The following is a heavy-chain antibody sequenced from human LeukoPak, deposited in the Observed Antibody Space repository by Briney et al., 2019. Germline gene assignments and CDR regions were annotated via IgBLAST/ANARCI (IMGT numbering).Heavy chain of an antibody. V-gene: IGHV4-59*08. J-gene: IGHJ4*02. CDR2: FHYSGST. CDR3: ARHHDGGPKLRLDF. CDR1: GASVSNYY. Sequence: PSEALSLTCRVSGASVSNYYWSWIRQSPGKGLEWIGFFHYSGSTNYNPSLNSRVTTSIDTSMNQLSLTLVSVTAADTAVYFCARHHDGGPKLRLDFWGLGVLVTVSS. D-gene: IGHD2-15*01.